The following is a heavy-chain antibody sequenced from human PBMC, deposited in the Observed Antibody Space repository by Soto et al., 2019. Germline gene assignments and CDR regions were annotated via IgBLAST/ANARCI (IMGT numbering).Heavy chain of an antibody. Sequence: QLQLQESGPGLVKPSETLSLTCTVSGGSISSSNYYWGWIRQPPGKGLEWLGSINYSGSTYFNPSIQMRVTINIDASKNQVSLNLRSVTATDTAVYYCARTAMVVVVTATRNWFDPWVQGTLVTVSS. CDR3: ARTAMVVVVTATRNWFDP. D-gene: IGHD2-15*01. CDR2: INYSGST. CDR1: GGSISSSNYY. V-gene: IGHV4-39*01. J-gene: IGHJ5*02.